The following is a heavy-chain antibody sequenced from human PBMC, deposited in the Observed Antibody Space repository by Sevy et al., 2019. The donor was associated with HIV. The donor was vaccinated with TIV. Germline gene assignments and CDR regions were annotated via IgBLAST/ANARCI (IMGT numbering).Heavy chain of an antibody. CDR2: ISYDGSNK. D-gene: IGHD3-3*01. Sequence: GGSLRLSCAASGFTFSSYAMHWVRQAPGKGLEWVAVISYDGSNKYYADSVKGRFTNSRDKTKDTLYLQMNRLRAEDTAVYYCARGRGLLVWGQGTPVTVSS. V-gene: IGHV3-30-3*01. CDR3: ARGRGLLV. CDR1: GFTFSSYA. J-gene: IGHJ1*01.